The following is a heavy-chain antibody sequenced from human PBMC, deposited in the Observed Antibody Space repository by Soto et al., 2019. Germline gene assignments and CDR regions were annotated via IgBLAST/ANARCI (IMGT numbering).Heavy chain of an antibody. D-gene: IGHD5-18*01. Sequence: QVQLQESGPGLVKPSQTLSLTCTVSGGSISSGDYYWSWIRQPPGKGLEWIGYIYYSGSTYYNPSLTRRVTISVHTSKNQLSLKLSSVTAADTAVYYCASTSYGYTFYDYWGQGTLVTVSS. CDR1: GGSISSGDYY. J-gene: IGHJ4*02. V-gene: IGHV4-30-4*01. CDR3: ASTSYGYTFYDY. CDR2: IYYSGST.